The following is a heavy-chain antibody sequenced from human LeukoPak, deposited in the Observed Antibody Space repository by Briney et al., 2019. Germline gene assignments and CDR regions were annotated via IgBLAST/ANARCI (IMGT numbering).Heavy chain of an antibody. V-gene: IGHV3-23*01. CDR2: ISGSGGST. J-gene: IGHJ4*02. CDR3: AKEGLIYYYDSSGYYYAPQPFDY. Sequence: QSGGSLRLSCAASGFTISDYSMSWIRQAPGKGLEWVSAISGSGGSTYYADSVKGRFTISRDNSKNTLYLQMNSLRAEDTAVYYRAKEGLIYYYDSSGYYYAPQPFDYWGQGTLVTVSS. CDR1: GFTISDYS. D-gene: IGHD3-22*01.